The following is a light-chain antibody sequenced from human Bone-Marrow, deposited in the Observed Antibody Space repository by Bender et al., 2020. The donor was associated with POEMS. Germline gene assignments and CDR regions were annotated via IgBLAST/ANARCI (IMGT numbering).Light chain of an antibody. Sequence: SYELTQPPSVSVSPGQTASITCSGDKLGDKYASWYQQKPGQSPVLVIYQDTKRPSGIPERFSGSNSGNTATLTISGTQAMDEADYYCQAWDSSIASFGGGTKLAVL. CDR3: QAWDSSIAS. CDR1: KLGDKY. V-gene: IGLV3-1*01. CDR2: QDT. J-gene: IGLJ3*02.